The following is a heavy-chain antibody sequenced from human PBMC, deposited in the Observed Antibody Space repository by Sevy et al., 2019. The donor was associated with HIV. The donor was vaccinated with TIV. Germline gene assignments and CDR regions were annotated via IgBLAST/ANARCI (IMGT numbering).Heavy chain of an antibody. V-gene: IGHV3-49*03. CDR1: GFTFGDYA. J-gene: IGHJ4*02. CDR2: IRSKAYGGTT. Sequence: GGSLRLSCTASGFTFGDYAMSWFRQAPGKGLEWVGFIRSKAYGGTTEYAASVKGRFTISRDDSKSIAYLQMNSLKTEATAVYYCTRGGRGIPYCSGGSCYSGYWGQGTLVTVSS. CDR3: TRGGRGIPYCSGGSCYSGY. D-gene: IGHD2-15*01.